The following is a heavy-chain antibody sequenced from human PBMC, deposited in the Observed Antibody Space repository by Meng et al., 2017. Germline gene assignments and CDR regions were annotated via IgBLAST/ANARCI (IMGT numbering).Heavy chain of an antibody. Sequence: QVQLVQSGVEVNKPGASVKVSCKASGYLFTGYYIHWVRQAPGQGLEWMGQINPNSGVTNFAQRFQGRVTMTRDTSISTAYMELSRLTSDDTAVYYCAREIASRGNHARWGQGTLVTVSS. CDR2: INPNSGVT. J-gene: IGHJ4*02. CDR3: AREIASRGNHAR. CDR1: GYLFTGYY. V-gene: IGHV1-2*06. D-gene: IGHD4-23*01.